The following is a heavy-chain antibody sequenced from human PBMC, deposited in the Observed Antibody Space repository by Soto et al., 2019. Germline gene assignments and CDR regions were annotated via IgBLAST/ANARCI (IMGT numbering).Heavy chain of an antibody. D-gene: IGHD1-20*01. V-gene: IGHV3-30*18. Sequence: GGSLRLSCAASGFTFSSYGMHWVRQAPGKGLEWVAVISYDGSNKYYADSVKGRFTISRDNPKNTLYLQMNSLRAEDTAVYYCANHLPNNWNDSLLFDYWGQGTLVTVSS. CDR2: ISYDGSNK. J-gene: IGHJ4*02. CDR1: GFTFSSYG. CDR3: ANHLPNNWNDSLLFDY.